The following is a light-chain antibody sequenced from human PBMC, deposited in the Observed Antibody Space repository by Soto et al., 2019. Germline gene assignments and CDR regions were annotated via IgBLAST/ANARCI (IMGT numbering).Light chain of an antibody. CDR1: SGSIASNY. Sequence: NFMLTQPHSVSESPGKTVTISCTCSSGSIASNYVQWYQQRPGSAPTTVIYEDNQRPSGVPDRFSGSIDSSSNSASLTISGLKTEDEADYYCQSYDSSTLVFGGGTKVTVL. J-gene: IGLJ2*01. V-gene: IGLV6-57*04. CDR2: EDN. CDR3: QSYDSSTLV.